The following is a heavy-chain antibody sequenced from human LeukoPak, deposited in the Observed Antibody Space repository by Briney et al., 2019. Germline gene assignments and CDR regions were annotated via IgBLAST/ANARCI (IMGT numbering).Heavy chain of an antibody. V-gene: IGHV4-34*01. CDR3: ARGGRKRTVPQPVDY. Sequence: PSETLSLTCAVYGGSFSGYYWSWIRQPPGKGPEWIGEINHSGSTNYNPSLKSRVTISVDTSKNQFSLKLSSVTAADTAVYYSARGGRKRTVPQPVDYWGQGTLVTVSS. J-gene: IGHJ4*02. CDR2: INHSGST. D-gene: IGHD1-1*01. CDR1: GGSFSGYY.